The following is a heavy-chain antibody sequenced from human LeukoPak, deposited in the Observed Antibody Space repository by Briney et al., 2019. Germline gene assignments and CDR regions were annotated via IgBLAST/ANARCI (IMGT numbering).Heavy chain of an antibody. Sequence: PGGSLRLSCAASGFTFSSYSMNWVRQAPGKGLEWVSYISSSSSTTYYADSVKGRFTISRDNSKNTLYLQMNSLRAEDTAVYYCAKDLLAAASYVDYWGQGTLVTVSS. CDR3: AKDLLAAASYVDY. CDR1: GFTFSSYS. V-gene: IGHV3-48*01. CDR2: ISSSSSTT. D-gene: IGHD6-13*01. J-gene: IGHJ4*02.